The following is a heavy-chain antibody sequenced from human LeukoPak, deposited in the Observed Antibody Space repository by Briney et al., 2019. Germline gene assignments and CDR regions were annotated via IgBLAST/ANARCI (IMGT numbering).Heavy chain of an antibody. J-gene: IGHJ4*02. D-gene: IGHD2-8*01. CDR3: ARGSWSYDTNGFFH. CDR1: GFTVSNNY. V-gene: IGHV3-53*03. Sequence: PGGSLRLSCATSGFTVSNNYMSWVRQAPGKGLEWVSVIYSGGSTYYTDSVKGRFTISRDNSKNTLYLQMNSLRAEDTAVYYCARGSWSYDTNGFFHWGQGTLVTVSS. CDR2: IYSGGST.